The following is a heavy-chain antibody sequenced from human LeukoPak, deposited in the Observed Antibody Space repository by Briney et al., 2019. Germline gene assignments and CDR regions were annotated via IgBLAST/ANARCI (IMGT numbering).Heavy chain of an antibody. J-gene: IGHJ4*02. D-gene: IGHD3-22*01. Sequence: GGSLRLSCAASGFTFSSYWMHWVRQAPGKGRVWVSRINNNGSITNYADSVKGRFTISRDNAKNTVYLQMNSLRAEDTAVYYCARAYYDSSGRYFDYWGQGTLVTVSS. CDR3: ARAYYDSSGRYFDY. CDR2: INNNGSIT. CDR1: GFTFSSYW. V-gene: IGHV3-74*01.